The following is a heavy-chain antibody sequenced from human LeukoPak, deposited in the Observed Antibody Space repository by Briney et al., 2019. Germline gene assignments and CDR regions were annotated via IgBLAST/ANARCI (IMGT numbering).Heavy chain of an antibody. CDR2: ISYDGSNK. CDR3: ARDLKYGGNYY. D-gene: IGHD4-23*01. Sequence: GGSLRLSCAASGFTFSSYAMHWVRQAPGKGLEWVAVISYDGSNKYYADSVKGRFTISRDNSKNTLYLQMNSLRAEDTAVYYCARDLKYGGNYYWGQGTLVTVSS. J-gene: IGHJ4*02. V-gene: IGHV3-30-3*01. CDR1: GFTFSSYA.